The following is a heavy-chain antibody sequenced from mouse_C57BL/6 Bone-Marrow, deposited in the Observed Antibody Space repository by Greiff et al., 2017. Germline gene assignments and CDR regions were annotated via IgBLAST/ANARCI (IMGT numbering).Heavy chain of an antibody. Sequence: VQLQQSGAELVKPGASVKLSCKASGYTFTSYWMQWVKQRPGQGLEWIGEIDPSDSYTNYNQKFKGKATLTVDTSSSTAYMQLSSLTSEDSAVYYCAREPLSEDYEMDYWGQGTSVTVSS. V-gene: IGHV1-50*01. CDR2: IDPSDSYT. CDR3: AREPLSEDYEMDY. J-gene: IGHJ4*01. CDR1: GYTFTSYW. D-gene: IGHD6-1*01.